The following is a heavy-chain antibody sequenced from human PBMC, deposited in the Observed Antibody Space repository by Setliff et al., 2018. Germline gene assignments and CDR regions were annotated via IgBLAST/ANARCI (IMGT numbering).Heavy chain of an antibody. Sequence: GGSLRLSCAASGLTLSSTWMSWVRLAPGKGPEWVASIERERSGTFYVDSVKGRFTISRDNAKNSLYLQMNSLRAEDTAVYYCASGLGYYDSSGLHLYFQHWGQGTLVTVSS. J-gene: IGHJ1*01. CDR1: GLTLSSTW. D-gene: IGHD3-22*01. V-gene: IGHV3-7*01. CDR2: IERERSGT. CDR3: ASGLGYYDSSGLHLYFQH.